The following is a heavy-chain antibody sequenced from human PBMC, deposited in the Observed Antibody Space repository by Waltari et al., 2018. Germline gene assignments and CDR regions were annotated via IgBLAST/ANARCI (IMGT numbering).Heavy chain of an antibody. CDR2: IKQDGSEK. J-gene: IGHJ6*02. V-gene: IGHV3-7*01. CDR3: ARDTRQYPPYGMDV. CDR1: GFTFSSYW. D-gene: IGHD2-2*01. Sequence: EVQLVESGGGLVQPGGSLRLSCAASGFTFSSYWMSWVRQAPGKGLEWGANIKQDGSEKYYVDSVKGRCTISRDNAKNSLYLQMNSLRAEDTAVYYCARDTRQYPPYGMDVWGQGTTVTVSS.